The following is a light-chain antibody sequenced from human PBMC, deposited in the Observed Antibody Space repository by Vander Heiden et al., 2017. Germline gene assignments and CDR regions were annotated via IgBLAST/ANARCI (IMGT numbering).Light chain of an antibody. V-gene: IGLV1-40*01. Sequence: QSVLTQPPSVSGAPGQTVTISCTGTSSNIGAGYDVHWYQHLPGTAPKLLIYGNSNRPSGVPDRFSGSKSVTSASLAITGLQAEDEADYYCQSFDTSHYVFGTGTKVTVL. CDR2: GNS. J-gene: IGLJ1*01. CDR1: SSNIGAGYD. CDR3: QSFDTSHYV.